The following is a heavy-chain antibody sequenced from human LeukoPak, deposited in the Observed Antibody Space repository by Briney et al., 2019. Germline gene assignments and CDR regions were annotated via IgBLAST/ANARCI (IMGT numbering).Heavy chain of an antibody. CDR3: AKFIGGVYTGSDY. V-gene: IGHV3-23*01. CDR1: GFSFSTYA. Sequence: PGGSLRLSCAASGFSFSTYAMSWVRQAPGKGLEWVSLITNGGGNTYYTNSVKGRFTTSRDNSENTLYLQMNSLTAEDTAIYYCAKFIGGVYTGSDYWGQGTLVTVSS. J-gene: IGHJ4*02. D-gene: IGHD3-16*01. CDR2: ITNGGGNT.